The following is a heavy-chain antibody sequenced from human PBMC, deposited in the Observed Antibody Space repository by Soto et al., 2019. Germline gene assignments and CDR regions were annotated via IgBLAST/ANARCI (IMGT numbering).Heavy chain of an antibody. D-gene: IGHD6-13*01. Sequence: SAKVSCKSSGYTFTRCDINCARQATGQGLEWMGWMNPNNDDTVYAQKFQGRVTLTRNTSIGTAYMELRSLTSEDTAVYYCATYGTAAAGAAFHIWGQGTMVIVS. J-gene: IGHJ3*02. CDR3: ATYGTAAAGAAFHI. CDR1: GYTFTRCD. V-gene: IGHV1-8*01. CDR2: MNPNNDDT.